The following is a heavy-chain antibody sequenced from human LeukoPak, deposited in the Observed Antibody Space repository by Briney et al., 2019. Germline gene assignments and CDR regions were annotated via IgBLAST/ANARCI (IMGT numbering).Heavy chain of an antibody. D-gene: IGHD3-22*01. V-gene: IGHV4-59*01. CDR3: ARSSRGTDSSGYTDDH. CDR2: INYSGST. CDR1: GGSISSYY. J-gene: IGHJ5*02. Sequence: TSETLSLTCTVSGGSISSYYWSWIRQPPGKGLEWIGYINYSGSTNYNPSLKSRVTISVDTSRNQFSLKLSSVTAADTAVYYCARSSRGTDSSGYTDDHWGQGTLVTVSS.